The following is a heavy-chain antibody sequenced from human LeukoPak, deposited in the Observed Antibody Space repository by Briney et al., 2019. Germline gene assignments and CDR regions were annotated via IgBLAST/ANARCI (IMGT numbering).Heavy chain of an antibody. V-gene: IGHV4-34*01. Sequence: PSETLSLTCAVYGGSFSGYYWSWICQPPGKGLEWIGEINHSGSTNYNPSLKSRVTISVDTSKNQFSLKLSSVTAADTAVYYCARGGRYYYGSGSPFDYWGQGTLVTVSS. CDR1: GGSFSGYY. CDR2: INHSGST. CDR3: ARGGRYYYGSGSPFDY. J-gene: IGHJ4*02. D-gene: IGHD3-10*01.